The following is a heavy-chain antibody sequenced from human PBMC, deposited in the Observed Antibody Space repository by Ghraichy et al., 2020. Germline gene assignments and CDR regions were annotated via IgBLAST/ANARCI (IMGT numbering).Heavy chain of an antibody. Sequence: GGSLRLSCAASGFTFSTYWMHWVRQAPGKGLVWVSRINADGSDTSYADSVKGRFTISKDNAKNTLYLQMNSLRAEDTAVYYCARSLVVKEGYWGQGTLVTVSS. V-gene: IGHV3-74*01. J-gene: IGHJ4*02. CDR3: ARSLVVKEGY. CDR2: INADGSDT. CDR1: GFTFSTYW. D-gene: IGHD2-15*01.